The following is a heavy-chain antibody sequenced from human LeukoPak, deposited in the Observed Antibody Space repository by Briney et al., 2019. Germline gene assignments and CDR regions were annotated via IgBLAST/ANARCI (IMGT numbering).Heavy chain of an antibody. V-gene: IGHV3-30*04. Sequence: GRSLSLSCAAYGFTFGSYAMHWVRQAPGKGLEWVALISYDGSDKYYADSVKGRFTISRDSSKNTLYLQMNILRTEDTAVYYCAKNSVDWAFDYWGQGTLVTVSS. CDR3: AKNSVDWAFDY. D-gene: IGHD3-9*01. CDR2: ISYDGSDK. J-gene: IGHJ4*02. CDR1: GFTFGSYA.